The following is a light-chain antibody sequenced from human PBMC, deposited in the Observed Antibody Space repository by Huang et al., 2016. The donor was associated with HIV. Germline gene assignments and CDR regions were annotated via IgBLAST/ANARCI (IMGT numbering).Light chain of an antibody. CDR3: QQSYNTPLT. Sequence: DIQMTHSPSSLSASVGDTVTITCRASQIISNYLNWYQQKPGKAPKILVYAASSLQSGVPSRFSGSGSVTDFTLTISSLQPEDFATYYCQQSYNTPLTFGQGTRLEIK. CDR2: AAS. J-gene: IGKJ5*01. V-gene: IGKV1-39*01. CDR1: QIISNY.